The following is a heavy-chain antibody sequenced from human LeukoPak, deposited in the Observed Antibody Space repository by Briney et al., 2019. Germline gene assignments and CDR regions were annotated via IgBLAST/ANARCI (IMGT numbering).Heavy chain of an antibody. Sequence: KASETLFLTCGVYGGSFSGYYWSWIRQPPGKGLEWIGEINHSGSTNYNPSLKSRVTISVDTSKNQFSLKLNSVTAADTAVYYCASSLRIPVASWGQGTLVTVSS. D-gene: IGHD6-19*01. V-gene: IGHV4-34*01. CDR3: ASSLRIPVAS. J-gene: IGHJ5*02. CDR1: GGSFSGYY. CDR2: INHSGST.